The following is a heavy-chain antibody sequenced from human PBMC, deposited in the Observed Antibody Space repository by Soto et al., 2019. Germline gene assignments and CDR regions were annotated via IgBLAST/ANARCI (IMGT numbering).Heavy chain of an antibody. D-gene: IGHD2-15*01. CDR1: GFTFSSYW. CDR2: IKQDGSDK. V-gene: IGHV3-7*01. J-gene: IGHJ4*02. CDR3: AFGGIGSRGYLDY. Sequence: GGSLRLSCAASGFTFSSYWMSWVRRAPGKGLEWVANIKQDGSDKYYVDSVKGRFTISRDNAKNSLYLQMNRLRAEDKAVYYCAFGGIGSRGYLDYWGQGTLVTVSS.